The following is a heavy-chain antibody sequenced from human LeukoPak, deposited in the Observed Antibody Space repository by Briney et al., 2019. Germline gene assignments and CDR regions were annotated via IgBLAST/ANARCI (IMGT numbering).Heavy chain of an antibody. J-gene: IGHJ4*02. CDR1: GAYNSVETNY. V-gene: IGHV4-39*07. Sequence: PSETLFHTCSVPGAYNSVETNYWGWVRQAPGKGLEWLGSVHSGGRTHSNPSLKTRLTMSRDTSRNQFSLQLRSLTAADTAVYFCAMYTSGTMFDSWGQGILVTVSS. D-gene: IGHD3-3*01. CDR2: VHSGGRT. CDR3: AMYTSGTMFDS.